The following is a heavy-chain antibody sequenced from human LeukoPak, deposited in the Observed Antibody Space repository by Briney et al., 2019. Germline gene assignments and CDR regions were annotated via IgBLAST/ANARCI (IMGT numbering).Heavy chain of an antibody. CDR3: ARYPVGDA. CDR1: GFTFSSYA. J-gene: IGHJ5*02. CDR2: ISYDGSNK. Sequence: GGSLRLSCAASGFTFSSYAMHWVRQAPGKGLEWVAVISYDGSNKYYADSVKGRFTISRDNSKNTLYLQMNSLRAEDTAVYYCARYPVGDAWGQGTLVTVSS. V-gene: IGHV3-30*01.